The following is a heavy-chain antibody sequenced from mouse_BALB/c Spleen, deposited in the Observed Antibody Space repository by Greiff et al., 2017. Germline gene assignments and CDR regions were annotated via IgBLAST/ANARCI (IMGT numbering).Heavy chain of an antibody. CDR2: INPDSSTI. CDR1: GFDFSRYW. CDR3: AIITTASPQIYYDYDGSPWFAY. V-gene: IGHV4-1*02. Sequence: EVQLVESGGGLVQPGGSLKLSCAASGFDFSRYWMSWVRQAPGKGLEWIGEINPDSSTINYTPSLKDKFIISRDNAKNTLYLQMSKVRSEDTALYYCAIITTASPQIYYDYDGSPWFAYWGQGTLVTVSA. J-gene: IGHJ3*01. D-gene: IGHD2-4*01.